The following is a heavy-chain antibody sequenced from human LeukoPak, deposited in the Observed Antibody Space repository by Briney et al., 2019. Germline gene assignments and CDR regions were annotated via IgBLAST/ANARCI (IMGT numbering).Heavy chain of an antibody. CDR1: GFTFSNAW. CDR2: IKGKTDGGTT. V-gene: IGHV3-15*01. D-gene: IGHD2-15*01. CDR3: ARHGTYCSGGSCYSFYYYYDGMDV. Sequence: GGSLRLSCAAPGFTFSNAWMSWVRQSPGKGLEWVGRIKGKTDGGTTDYAAPVKGRFTISRDDSKNTMYLQMNSLKTEDTAVYYCARHGTYCSGGSCYSFYYYYDGMDVWGQGTTVTVSS. J-gene: IGHJ6*02.